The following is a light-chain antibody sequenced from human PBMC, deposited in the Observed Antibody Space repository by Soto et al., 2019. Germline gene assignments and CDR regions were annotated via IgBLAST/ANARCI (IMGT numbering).Light chain of an antibody. CDR3: QQYGSSPPWT. J-gene: IGKJ1*01. V-gene: IGKV3-20*01. CDR2: GAS. Sequence: DIVLTQSPGTLSLSPGERATLSCRASQSVSSNYLAWHQQKPGQAPRLLIYGASSRATGIPDRFSGSRSGTDFTLTISRLEPEDFAVYFCQQYGSSPPWTFGQGTKVEI. CDR1: QSVSSNY.